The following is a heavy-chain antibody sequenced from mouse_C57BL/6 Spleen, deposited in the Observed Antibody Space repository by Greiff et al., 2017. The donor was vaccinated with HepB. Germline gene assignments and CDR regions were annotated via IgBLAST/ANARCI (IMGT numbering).Heavy chain of an antibody. CDR1: GFTFSDYG. V-gene: IGHV5-17*01. D-gene: IGHD1-1*02. Sequence: EVKLQESGGGLVKPGGSLKLSCAASGFTFSDYGMHWVRQAPEKGLEWVAYISSGSSTIYYADTVKGRFTISRDNAKNTLFRQMTSLRSEDTAVYYCARRVAPYAMDYWGQGTSVTVSS. CDR3: ARRVAPYAMDY. J-gene: IGHJ4*01. CDR2: ISSGSSTI.